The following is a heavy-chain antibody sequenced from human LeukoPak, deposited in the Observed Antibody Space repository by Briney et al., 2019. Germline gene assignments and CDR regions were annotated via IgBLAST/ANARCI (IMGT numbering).Heavy chain of an antibody. J-gene: IGHJ4*02. Sequence: GGSLRLSCAASGFTFSSYDMHWVRQATGKGLEWVSAIGTAGDTYYPGSVKGRFTISRDNAKNSLYLQMNTLRAEDTAVYYCARVIVAVVGQSDHFDCWGQGTLVTVSS. D-gene: IGHD6-19*01. CDR1: GFTFSSYD. V-gene: IGHV3-13*01. CDR3: ARVIVAVVGQSDHFDC. CDR2: IGTAGDT.